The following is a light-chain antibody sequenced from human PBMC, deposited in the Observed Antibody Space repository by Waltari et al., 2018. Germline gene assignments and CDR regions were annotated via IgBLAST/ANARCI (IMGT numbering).Light chain of an antibody. CDR2: AAS. CDR1: QSISSY. CDR3: QQSYSTPPIT. J-gene: IGKJ5*01. Sequence: DIQMTQSPSSLSASVGDRVTITCRASQSISSYLNWYQQQPGKAPKLLIYAASSLQSGVPSRFSGSGSGTDFTFTISSLQPEDFATYYCQQSYSTPPITFGQGTRLEIK. V-gene: IGKV1-39*01.